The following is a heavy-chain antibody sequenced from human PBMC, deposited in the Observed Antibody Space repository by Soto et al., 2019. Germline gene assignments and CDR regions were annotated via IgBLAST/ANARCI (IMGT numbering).Heavy chain of an antibody. CDR1: GGTFSSYA. CDR3: ARDRVIAAAGPHYYYYGMDV. V-gene: IGHV1-69*12. CDR2: IIPIFGTA. D-gene: IGHD6-13*01. Sequence: QVQLVQSGAEVKKPGSSVKVSCKASGGTFSSYAISWVRQAPGQGLEWMGGIIPIFGTANYAQKFQGRVTITADESTSTAYMELSSLRSEDTAVYYCARDRVIAAAGPHYYYYGMDVWGQGTTVTVSS. J-gene: IGHJ6*02.